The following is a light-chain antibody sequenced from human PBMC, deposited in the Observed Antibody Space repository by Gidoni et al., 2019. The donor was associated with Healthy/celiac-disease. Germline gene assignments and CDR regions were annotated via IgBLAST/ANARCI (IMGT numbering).Light chain of an antibody. CDR2: KAS. Sequence: DIQMTQSPSTLSASVVYRVTIPCRASQSISSWLAWYQQKPGKAPKLLIYKASSLESGVPSRFSGSGSGTEFTLTISSLQPDDFATYYCQQYNSYSWTFGQGTKVEIK. CDR3: QQYNSYSWT. J-gene: IGKJ1*01. V-gene: IGKV1-5*03. CDR1: QSISSW.